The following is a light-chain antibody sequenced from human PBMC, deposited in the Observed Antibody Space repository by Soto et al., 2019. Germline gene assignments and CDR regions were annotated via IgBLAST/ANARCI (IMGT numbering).Light chain of an antibody. V-gene: IGKV1-5*03. CDR1: RSISGR. J-gene: IGKJ1*01. CDR3: QHFSSWA. CDR2: RAS. Sequence: DIQMTQSPSTLSASVGDRVTITCRASRSISGRLAWYQQIPGRAPKLLIYRASTLKSGAPSRFSGSGSETEFTLTISSLQADDFATYYCQHFSSWAFGEGTKVEV.